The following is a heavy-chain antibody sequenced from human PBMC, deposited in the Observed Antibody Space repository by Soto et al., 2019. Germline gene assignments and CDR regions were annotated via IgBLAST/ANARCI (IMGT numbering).Heavy chain of an antibody. CDR3: ARVFFGVVCTGSNNYYYYYGMDV. V-gene: IGHV1-8*01. J-gene: IGHJ6*02. CDR1: GYTFTSYD. CDR2: MNPNSGNT. D-gene: IGHD3-3*01. Sequence: ASVKVSCKASGYTFTSYDINWVRQATGQGLEWMGWMNPNSGNTGYAQKFQGRVTMTRNTSISTAYMELSNLRSEDTAVYYSARVFFGVVCTGSNNYYYYYGMDVWGRGTTVIVSS.